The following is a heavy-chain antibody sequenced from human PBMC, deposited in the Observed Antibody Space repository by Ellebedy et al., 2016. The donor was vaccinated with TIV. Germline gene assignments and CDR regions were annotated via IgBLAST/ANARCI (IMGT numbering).Heavy chain of an antibody. V-gene: IGHV4-39*01. CDR2: IYYTGSG. J-gene: IGHJ4*02. D-gene: IGHD2-2*01. CDR1: GGSITSSRHY. Sequence: MPSETLSLTCTVSGGSITSSRHYWGWIRQPPGKGLEWIGTIYYTGSGYYNPSLKSRVTILIDTSKNQFSLKLTSVTAADTAVYYCARLEYQLPNPFEYWGRGTLVSVSS. CDR3: ARLEYQLPNPFEY.